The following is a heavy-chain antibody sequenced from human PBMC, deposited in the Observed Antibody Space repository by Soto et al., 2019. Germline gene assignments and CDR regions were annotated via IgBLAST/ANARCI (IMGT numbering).Heavy chain of an antibody. CDR2: IYHSGST. J-gene: IGHJ4*02. Sequence: SETLSLTCTVSGGSISSGGYSWSWIRQPPGKGLEWIGYIYHSGSTYYNPSLKSRVSISEDRSKNQFSLKLSSVTAADTAVYYCARGGQVAYYYDSSGYYDIDYWGQGTLVTVSS. D-gene: IGHD3-22*01. CDR1: GGSISSGGYS. CDR3: ARGGQVAYYYDSSGYYDIDY. V-gene: IGHV4-30-2*01.